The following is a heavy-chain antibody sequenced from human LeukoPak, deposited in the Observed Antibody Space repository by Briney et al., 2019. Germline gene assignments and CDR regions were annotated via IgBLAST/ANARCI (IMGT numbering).Heavy chain of an antibody. D-gene: IGHD3-22*01. J-gene: IGHJ5*02. V-gene: IGHV3-23*01. CDR1: GFTFSSYA. CDR3: ARGAAYYDSSGYYCLLFGP. Sequence: GGSLRLSCAASGFTFSSYATSWVRQAPGQGQEWVSGISGSCDNTYYANSSKSRLTISTDNSNNTLYLKMNSLRADDTAVYYCARGAAYYDSSGYYCLLFGPWGQGTLVTVSS. CDR2: ISGSCDNT.